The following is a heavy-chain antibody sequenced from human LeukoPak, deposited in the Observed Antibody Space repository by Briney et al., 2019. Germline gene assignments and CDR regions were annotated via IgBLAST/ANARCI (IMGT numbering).Heavy chain of an antibody. V-gene: IGHV3-49*03. CDR3: TRDRGAYNLYDY. J-gene: IGHJ4*02. D-gene: IGHD1-1*01. Sequence: GGSLRLSCTASGFTFGDYAMSWIRQAPGKGLEWVGFIRSKAYGETADYAASVKGRFTISRDDSKANAYLQMNSLKTEDTAVYHCTRDRGAYNLYDYWGQGTLVTVSS. CDR2: IRSKAYGETA. CDR1: GFTFGDYA.